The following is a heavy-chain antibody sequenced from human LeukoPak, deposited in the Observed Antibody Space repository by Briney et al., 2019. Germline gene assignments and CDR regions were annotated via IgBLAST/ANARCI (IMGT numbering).Heavy chain of an antibody. J-gene: IGHJ4*02. D-gene: IGHD2-15*01. CDR1: GGSISSSSYY. CDR3: ARDRASAGGFDY. CDR2: IYYSGTT. V-gene: IGHV4-61*01. Sequence: TSETLSLTCTVSGGSISSSSYYWGWIRQPPGEGLEWIGYIYYSGTTNYNPSLQSRVTISVATSKNQFSLKLSSVTAADTALYYCARDRASAGGFDYWGQGTLVTVSS.